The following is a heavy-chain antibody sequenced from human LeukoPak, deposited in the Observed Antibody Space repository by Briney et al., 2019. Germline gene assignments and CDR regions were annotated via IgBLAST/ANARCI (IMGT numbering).Heavy chain of an antibody. D-gene: IGHD3-16*01. Sequence: GASVKVSCKVSGYTLTELSMHWVRQAPGKGLEWMGGFDPEDGETIYAQKFQGRVTMTEDTSTDTAYMELSSLRSEDTAVYYCATDHSLGDPGWFDPWGQGTLVTVSS. J-gene: IGHJ5*02. V-gene: IGHV1-24*01. CDR2: FDPEDGET. CDR3: ATDHSLGDPGWFDP. CDR1: GYTLTELS.